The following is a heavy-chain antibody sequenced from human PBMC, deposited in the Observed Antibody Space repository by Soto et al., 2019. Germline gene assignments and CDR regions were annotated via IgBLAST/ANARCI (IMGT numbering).Heavy chain of an antibody. J-gene: IGHJ6*02. Sequence: VQLVECGGGVVQPGRSLRHSCAASEFTFSNYGMHWVRQAPGKGLEWVAVILNDGSNRYHADSVKDRFTISRDNSKNTLYLQMNSLRAEDTAVYYCARDDEYSGNGMDVWAQGTTVTVS. D-gene: IGHD3-10*01. CDR1: EFTFSNYG. V-gene: IGHV3-33*01. CDR2: ILNDGSNR. CDR3: ARDDEYSGNGMDV.